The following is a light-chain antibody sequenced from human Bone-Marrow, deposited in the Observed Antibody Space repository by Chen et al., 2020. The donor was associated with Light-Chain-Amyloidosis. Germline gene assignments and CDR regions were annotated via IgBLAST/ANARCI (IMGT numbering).Light chain of an antibody. CDR3: QSADSSGTYEVI. J-gene: IGLJ2*01. Sequence: SSELTQPPSVSVSPGQTARITCSAADLPTKYAYWYQQKPGQAPVLVIHRDTERPSGISERFSGSSSGTTATLTIRGVQAEDEADYHCQSADSSGTYEVILGGGTKLTVL. V-gene: IGLV3-25*03. CDR1: DLPTKY. CDR2: RDT.